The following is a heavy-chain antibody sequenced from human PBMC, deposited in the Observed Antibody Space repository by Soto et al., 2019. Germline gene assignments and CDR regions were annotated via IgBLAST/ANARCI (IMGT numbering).Heavy chain of an antibody. V-gene: IGHV3-23*01. CDR1: GFTFSNYP. CDR2: ITINRTNT. J-gene: IGHJ4*02. D-gene: IGHD3-10*02. CDR3: AKLEIEACSPS. Sequence: PGGSLGLSCAASGFTFSNYPMSCVPQAPGEGLEWVSSITINRTNTYYAHSVKGRFTITRDNAKDTLYIQRKSLRAYDTAVYYGAKLEIEACSPSWGQGWLGTVCS.